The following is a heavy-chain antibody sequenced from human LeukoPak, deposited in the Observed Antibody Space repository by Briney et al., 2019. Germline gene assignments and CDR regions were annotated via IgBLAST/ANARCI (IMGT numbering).Heavy chain of an antibody. D-gene: IGHD6-19*01. CDR1: GGSVSSGSYY. Sequence: SQTLSLTCTVSGGSVSSGSYYWSWIRQPAGKGLEWIGRIYTSGSTNYNPSLKSRVTISVDTSKNQFSLKLSSVTAADTAVYYCARESSGCLDYWGQGTLVTVSS. CDR2: IYTSGST. V-gene: IGHV4-61*02. CDR3: ARESSGCLDY. J-gene: IGHJ4*02.